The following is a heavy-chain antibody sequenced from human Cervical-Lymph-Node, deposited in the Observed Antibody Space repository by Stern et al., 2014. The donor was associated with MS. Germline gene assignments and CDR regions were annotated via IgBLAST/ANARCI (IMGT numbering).Heavy chain of an antibody. V-gene: IGHV4-61*02. CDR2: IYTPANI. CDR1: GGSINSVGFY. J-gene: IGHJ6*02. Sequence: VQLVESGPGLVRPSQTLSLTCTVSGGSINSVGFYWTWIRQPAGKGLEWIGGIYTPANINYNPSLKSRVTISKDTSRNQFSLRLTSVTAADAATYYCASSQGYHYGLDVWGRGTTVTVSS. CDR3: ASSQGYHYGLDV.